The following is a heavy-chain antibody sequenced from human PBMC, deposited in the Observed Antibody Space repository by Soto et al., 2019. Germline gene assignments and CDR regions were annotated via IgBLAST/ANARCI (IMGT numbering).Heavy chain of an antibody. J-gene: IGHJ4*02. CDR3: ARIHWSQSSLDY. CDR2: VSHRGTA. Sequence: SETLSLTCTVSGDSVSSVGFHWAWLRRPPGKGLEWIGYVSHRGTAYSIPSLNGRLTLSMDSSQTQFSLNLTSVTAADSAVYYCARIHWSQSSLDYWGRGILVTVSS. D-gene: IGHD6-19*01. V-gene: IGHV4-30-2*01. CDR1: GDSVSSVGFH.